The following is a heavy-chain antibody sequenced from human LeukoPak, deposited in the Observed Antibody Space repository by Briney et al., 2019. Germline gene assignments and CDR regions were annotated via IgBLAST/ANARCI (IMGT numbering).Heavy chain of an antibody. CDR2: INHSGNT. CDR1: GGSFSAYY. CDR3: ARGPQDGSGAYDI. V-gene: IGHV4-34*01. Sequence: SETLSLTCGVYGGSFSAYYWSWIRQAPGKGLEWIGEINHSGNTIYNPSLKSRVTISVDTSKNQFSLKLGSVTAADTAVYYCARGPQDGSGAYDIWGQGTMVTVSS. D-gene: IGHD5-24*01. J-gene: IGHJ3*02.